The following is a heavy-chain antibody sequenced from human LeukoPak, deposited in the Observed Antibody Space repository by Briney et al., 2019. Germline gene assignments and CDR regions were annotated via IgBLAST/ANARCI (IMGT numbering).Heavy chain of an antibody. CDR1: GFTFNSYA. D-gene: IGHD3-22*01. V-gene: IGHV3-23*01. CDR2: ISGSGGST. J-gene: IGHJ5*02. CDR3: AKSPARYYDSSGYYVT. Sequence: GGSLRLSCAASGFTFNSYAMSWVRQAPGKGLEWVSVISGSGGSTDYADSVKGRFTISRDNPKNTLYLQMNSLRAEDTALYYCAKSPARYYDSSGYYVTWGQGTLVTVSS.